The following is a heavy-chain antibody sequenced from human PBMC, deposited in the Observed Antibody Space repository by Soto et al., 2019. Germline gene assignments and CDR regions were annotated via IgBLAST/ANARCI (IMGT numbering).Heavy chain of an antibody. V-gene: IGHV1-2*02. D-gene: IGHD3-10*01. CDR3: ARGWFGELSRLYYYYYGMDV. CDR1: GYTFTGYY. Sequence: SVKVSCKASGYTFTGYYMHWVRQAPGQGLEWMGWINPNSGGTNYAQKFQGRVTMTRDTSISTAYMELSRLRSDDTAVYYCARGWFGELSRLYYYYYGMDVWGQGTTVTVSS. CDR2: INPNSGGT. J-gene: IGHJ6*02.